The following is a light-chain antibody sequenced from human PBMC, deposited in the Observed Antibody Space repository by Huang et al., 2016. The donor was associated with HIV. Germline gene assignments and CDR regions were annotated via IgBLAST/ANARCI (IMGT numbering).Light chain of an antibody. CDR1: QSLVHDNGYSY. CDR3: MQSLQSLT. CDR2: MAS. Sequence: DIVMTQSPLPLPVTPGEPASISCRSSQSLVHDNGYSYLDWYLQKPGQLPQVLIYMASGRAPGMHDRFSGGGSGTNFTLEINRVDAEDVGTYYCMQSLQSLTFGGGTRLEIK. J-gene: IGKJ4*01. V-gene: IGKV2-28*01.